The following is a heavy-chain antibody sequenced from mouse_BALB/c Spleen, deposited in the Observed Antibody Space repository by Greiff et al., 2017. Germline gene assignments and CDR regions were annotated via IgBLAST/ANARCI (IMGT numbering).Heavy chain of an antibody. V-gene: IGHV5-6*01. CDR3: ARHGPITTATWFAY. Sequence: EVQGVESGGDLVKPGGSLKLSCAASGFTFSSYGMSWVRQTPDNSLEWVATISSGGSYTYYPDSVKGRFTISRDNAKNTLYLQMSSLKSEDTAMYYCARHGPITTATWFAYWGQGTLVTVSA. J-gene: IGHJ3*01. CDR1: GFTFSSYG. CDR2: ISSGGSYT. D-gene: IGHD1-2*01.